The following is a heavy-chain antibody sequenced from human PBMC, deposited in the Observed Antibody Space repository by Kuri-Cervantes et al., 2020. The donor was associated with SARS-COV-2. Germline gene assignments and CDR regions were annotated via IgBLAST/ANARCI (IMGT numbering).Heavy chain of an antibody. CDR2: IYSGGST. V-gene: IGHV3-53*01. CDR3: ARSFEGWDV. D-gene: IGHD3-9*01. J-gene: IGHJ6*02. CDR1: GFTFSSYG. Sequence: GGSLRLSCAASGFTFSSYGMHWVRQAPGKGLEWVSVIYSGGSTYYADSMKGRFTISRDNSKNTLYLQMNSLRAEDTAVYYCARSFEGWDVWGQGTTVTVSS.